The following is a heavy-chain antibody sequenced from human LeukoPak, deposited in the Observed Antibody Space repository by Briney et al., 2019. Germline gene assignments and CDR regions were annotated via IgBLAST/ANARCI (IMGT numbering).Heavy chain of an antibody. Sequence: GASVKVSCKASGYTFTSYGISWVRQAPGQGLEWMGWISAYNGNRNYAQKLQGRVTMTTDTSTSTAYMELRSLRSDDTAVYYCARVPGYYDSSGYLYPPETFDYWGQGTLVTVSS. V-gene: IGHV1-18*01. J-gene: IGHJ4*02. CDR2: ISAYNGNR. CDR1: GYTFTSYG. CDR3: ARVPGYYDSSGYLYPPETFDY. D-gene: IGHD3-22*01.